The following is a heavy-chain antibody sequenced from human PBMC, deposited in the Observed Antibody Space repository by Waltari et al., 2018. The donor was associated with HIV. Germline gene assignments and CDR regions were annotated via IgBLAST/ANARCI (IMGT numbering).Heavy chain of an antibody. CDR2: IDTTGTT. V-gene: IGHV4-61*02. Sequence: QVQLQESDPGLVKPSQTLSLTCTVPGGSISSGTYYWTWIRQPAGKGLEWIGRIDTTGTTNYNPSLKSRVTISVDTSNNQFSLKLTSVTVADTALYYCAREGCSGGSCYRYYYYYYGLDVWGQGTTVTVSS. CDR1: GGSISSGTYY. J-gene: IGHJ6*02. CDR3: AREGCSGGSCYRYYYYYYGLDV. D-gene: IGHD2-15*01.